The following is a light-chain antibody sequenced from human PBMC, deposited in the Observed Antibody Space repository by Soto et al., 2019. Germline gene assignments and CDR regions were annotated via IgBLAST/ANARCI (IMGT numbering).Light chain of an antibody. CDR3: SSYAGSNIP. J-gene: IGLJ2*01. V-gene: IGLV2-8*02. CDR2: EVS. CDR1: SSDVGGYNY. Sequence: QSVLTQPPSASRSPGQSVTISCTGTSSDVGGYNYVSWYQQHPGKAPKLMIYEVSKRPSGVPDRFSGSKSGNTASLTVSGLQAEDEADYYCSSYAGSNIPFGGGTKVTVL.